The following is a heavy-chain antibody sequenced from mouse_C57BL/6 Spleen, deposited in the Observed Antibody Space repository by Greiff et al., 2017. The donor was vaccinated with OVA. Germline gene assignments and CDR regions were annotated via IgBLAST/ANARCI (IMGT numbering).Heavy chain of an antibody. CDR3: AREIYYDYGDWYFDV. CDR1: GYTFTSYW. Sequence: QVQLQQPGAELVKPGASVKLSCKASGYTFTSYWMHWVKQRPGRGLEWIGRIDPNSGGTKYNEKFKSKATLTVDQPSSTAYMQLSSLTSEDSAVYYCAREIYYDYGDWYFDVWGTGTTVTVSS. V-gene: IGHV1-72*01. CDR2: IDPNSGGT. D-gene: IGHD2-4*01. J-gene: IGHJ1*03.